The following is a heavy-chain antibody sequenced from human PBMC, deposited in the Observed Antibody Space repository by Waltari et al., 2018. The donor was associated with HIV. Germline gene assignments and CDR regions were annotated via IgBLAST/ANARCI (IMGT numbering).Heavy chain of an antibody. J-gene: IGHJ3*02. CDR2: MWSDGYNK. CDR1: GFTFSSYG. D-gene: IGHD3-16*01. CDR3: VKERGPFNGFDI. Sequence: QVYLMESGGGVVQPGGSLKLSCAASGFTFSSYGMHWVRQAPGNGVECVAVMWSDGYNKFYADSVRGRFTFSRDNSKYTLSLQMNSLRAEDTALYYCVKERGPFNGFDIWGQGTMVTVSS. V-gene: IGHV3-33*06.